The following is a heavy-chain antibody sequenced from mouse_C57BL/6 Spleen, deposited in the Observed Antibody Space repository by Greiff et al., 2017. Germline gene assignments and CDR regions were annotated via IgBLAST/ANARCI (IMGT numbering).Heavy chain of an antibody. CDR1: GYSFTDYN. CDR2: INPNDGTT. D-gene: IGHD4-1*01. Sequence: VQLQPSGPELVKPGASVKISCKASGYSFTDYNLNWVKQSNGKSLEWIGVINPNDGTTSYNQKFKGKATLTVDQSSSTAYMQLNSQTSEDSAVYYCARSWDEAWFAYWGQGTLVTVSA. CDR3: ARSWDEAWFAY. V-gene: IGHV1-39*01. J-gene: IGHJ3*01.